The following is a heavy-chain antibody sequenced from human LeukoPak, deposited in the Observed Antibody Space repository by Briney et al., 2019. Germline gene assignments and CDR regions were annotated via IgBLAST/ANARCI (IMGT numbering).Heavy chain of an antibody. CDR1: GFTFSSYS. Sequence: GGSLRLSCAASGFTFSSYSMNWVRQAPGKGLEWVSSISSSSSYIYYADSVKGRFTISRDNAKNSLYLQMDSLRAEDTAVYYCARDNAAYYGSGSFSNWGQGTLVTVSS. CDR2: ISSSSSYI. D-gene: IGHD3-10*01. CDR3: ARDNAAYYGSGSFSN. V-gene: IGHV3-21*01. J-gene: IGHJ4*02.